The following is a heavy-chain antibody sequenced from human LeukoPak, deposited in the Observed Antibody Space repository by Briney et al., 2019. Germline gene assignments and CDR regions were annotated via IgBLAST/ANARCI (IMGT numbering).Heavy chain of an antibody. V-gene: IGHV3-23*01. D-gene: IGHD3-10*01. CDR3: AKGAGGSYGLYYFDY. J-gene: IGHJ4*02. CDR2: IIARGGTT. CDR1: GFTFSSYA. Sequence: GGSLRLSCAASGFTFSSYAMSWVRRAPGKGLEWVSSIIARGGTTYYADSVKGRFTISRDNSKNTVYLQMNSLRAEDTAVYYCAKGAGGSYGLYYFDYWGQGTLVTVSS.